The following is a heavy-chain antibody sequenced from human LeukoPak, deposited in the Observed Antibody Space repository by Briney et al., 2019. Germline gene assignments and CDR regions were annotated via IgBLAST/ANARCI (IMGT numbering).Heavy chain of an antibody. CDR3: AKDGVVVAATPFDY. D-gene: IGHD2-15*01. CDR2: IRYDGSNK. V-gene: IGHV3-30*02. J-gene: IGHJ4*02. CDR1: GFTFSSYG. Sequence: GGSLRLSCAASGFTFSSYGMHWVRQAPGKGLEWVAFIRYDGSNKYYADSVKDRFTISRDNSKNTLYLQMNSLRAEDTAVYYCAKDGVVVAATPFDYWGQGTLVTVSS.